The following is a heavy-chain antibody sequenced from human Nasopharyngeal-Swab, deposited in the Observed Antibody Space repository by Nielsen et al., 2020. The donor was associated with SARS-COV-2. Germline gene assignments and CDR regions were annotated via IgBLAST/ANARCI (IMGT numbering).Heavy chain of an antibody. J-gene: IGHJ4*02. Sequence: SVKVSCKTSGGPLTTYSIAWVRQAPGQGLEWMGRIFPLYGSVDYAQRFQGRVTITADESTNTAHMELSSLRSEDTAMYYCARGIEYSSSSWFEYWGQGTLVTVSS. CDR2: IFPLYGSV. CDR1: GGPLTTYS. V-gene: IGHV1-69*13. D-gene: IGHD6-6*01. CDR3: ARGIEYSSSSWFEY.